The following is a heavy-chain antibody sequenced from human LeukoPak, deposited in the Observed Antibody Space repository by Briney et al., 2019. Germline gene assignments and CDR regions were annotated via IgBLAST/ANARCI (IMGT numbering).Heavy chain of an antibody. J-gene: IGHJ3*02. D-gene: IGHD6-6*01. CDR1: GGSINTYY. CDR2: IYISGST. Sequence: SETLSLTCTVSGGSINTYYWSWIRRPAGKGLEWIGRIYISGSTNYNPSLKSRVTMSVDTSKNQFSLKLSSVTAADTAVYYCARGGSSNAFDIWGQGTMVTVSS. V-gene: IGHV4-4*07. CDR3: ARGGSSNAFDI.